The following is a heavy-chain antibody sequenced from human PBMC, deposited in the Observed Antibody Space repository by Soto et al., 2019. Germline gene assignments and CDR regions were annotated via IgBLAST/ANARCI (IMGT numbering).Heavy chain of an antibody. Sequence: GESLKISCQGSGYTFTSYWIGWVRQMPGEGLEWMGVIYPSDSDIRYSPSFQGKVTISADKSITTAYLQWSSLKAADTAMYYCVRSGTSSGRFSDYWGQGTLVTASS. D-gene: IGHD2-15*01. CDR3: VRSGTSSGRFSDY. CDR2: IYPSDSDI. V-gene: IGHV5-51*01. J-gene: IGHJ4*02. CDR1: GYTFTSYW.